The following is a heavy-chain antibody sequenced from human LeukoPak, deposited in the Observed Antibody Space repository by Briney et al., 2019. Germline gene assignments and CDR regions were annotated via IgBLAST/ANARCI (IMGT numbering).Heavy chain of an antibody. J-gene: IGHJ4*02. CDR1: GFTFSSYA. D-gene: IGHD3-16*01. V-gene: IGHV3-23*01. CDR3: AKEGLYDYVWGSPNGPFDY. Sequence: GGSLRLSCAASGFTFSSYAMSWVRQAPGKGLEWVSAISGSGGSAYYADSVKGRFTISRDNSKNTLYLQMNSLRAEDTAVYYCAKEGLYDYVWGSPNGPFDYWGQGTLVTVSS. CDR2: ISGSGGSA.